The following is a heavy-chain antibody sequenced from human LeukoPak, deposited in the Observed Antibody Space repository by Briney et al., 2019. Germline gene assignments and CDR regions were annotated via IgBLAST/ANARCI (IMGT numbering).Heavy chain of an antibody. V-gene: IGHV1-2*02. J-gene: IGHJ4*02. D-gene: IGHD4-17*01. CDR3: ARSPTVTKPHDY. CDR2: INPNSGGT. CDR1: GYTFTGYY. Sequence: ASVKVSCKASGYTFTGYYMHWVRQAPGQGLEWMGWINPNSGGTNYAQKFQGRVTMTRDTSTSTVYMELSSLRSEDTAVYYCARSPTVTKPHDYWGQGTLVTVSS.